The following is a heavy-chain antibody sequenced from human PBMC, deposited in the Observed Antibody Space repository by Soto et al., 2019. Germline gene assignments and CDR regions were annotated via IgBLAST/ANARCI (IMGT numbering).Heavy chain of an antibody. CDR2: ISGSGGST. CDR1: GFTFSSYA. CDR3: ARTGGIVATICAYYYLLDV. V-gene: IGHV3-23*01. Sequence: GGSLRLSCAASGFTFSSYAMSWVRQAPGKGLEWVSAISGSGGSTYYADSVKGRFTISRDNSKNTLYLQMNSLRAEDTAVYYCARTGGIVATICAYYYLLDVWGQGTTVTVSS. J-gene: IGHJ6*02. D-gene: IGHD5-12*01.